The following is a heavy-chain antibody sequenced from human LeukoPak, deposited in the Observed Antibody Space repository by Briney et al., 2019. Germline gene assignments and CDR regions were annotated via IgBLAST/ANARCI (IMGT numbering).Heavy chain of an antibody. CDR2: IYYSGST. CDR3: AGKPYGSRSFDY. V-gene: IGHV4-59*01. J-gene: IGHJ4*02. Sequence: PSETLSLTCTVSGGSISSYYWTWIRQPPGKGLEWIGYIYYSGSTNYNPSLKSRFTLSVDTSKNQFSLKLSSVTAADTAVYYCAGKPYGSRSFDYWGQGTLVTVSS. CDR1: GGSISSYY. D-gene: IGHD4-17*01.